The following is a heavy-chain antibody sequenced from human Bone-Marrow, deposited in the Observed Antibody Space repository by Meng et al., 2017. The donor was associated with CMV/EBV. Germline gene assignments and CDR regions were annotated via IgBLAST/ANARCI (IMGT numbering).Heavy chain of an antibody. J-gene: IGHJ3*02. CDR3: ARDGPEVPRPQSIAARGSSSAFDI. D-gene: IGHD6-6*01. V-gene: IGHV1-2*02. CDR1: GYSFTGSY. CDR2: VNPNSGGT. Sequence: ASVKVSCKASGYSFTGSYMHWVRQAPGQGLEWMGWVNPNSGGTNYAQKFQGRVTMTRDTSISTAYVELSRLRSDDTAVYYCARDGPEVPRPQSIAARGSSSAFDIWGQGTMVTVSS.